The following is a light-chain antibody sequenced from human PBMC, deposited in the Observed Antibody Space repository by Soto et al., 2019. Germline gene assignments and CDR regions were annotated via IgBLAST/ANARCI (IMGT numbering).Light chain of an antibody. Sequence: DIQMTQSPSSLSASVGDRVTITCRASQSISSYLNWYQQKPGKAPKLLIYAASSLQSGVPSRFSGSGSGTDFTLTISSLQPEDFATYYCQQRYSTLFAFGPGTKVDIQ. CDR2: AAS. V-gene: IGKV1-39*01. CDR3: QQRYSTLFA. J-gene: IGKJ3*01. CDR1: QSISSY.